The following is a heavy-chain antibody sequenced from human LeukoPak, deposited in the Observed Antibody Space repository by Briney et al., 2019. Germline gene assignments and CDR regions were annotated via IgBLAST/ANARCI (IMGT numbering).Heavy chain of an antibody. D-gene: IGHD3-22*01. CDR1: GGSISSYY. Sequence: SETLSLTCTVSGGSISSYYWSWIRQPPGKGLEWIGYIYYSGSTNFNPSLKSRVTISVDTSKNQFSLKLSSVTAADTAVYYCAGSTYYYDSSGYPEDYWGQGTLVTVSS. CDR3: AGSTYYYDSSGYPEDY. J-gene: IGHJ4*02. CDR2: IYYSGST. V-gene: IGHV4-59*01.